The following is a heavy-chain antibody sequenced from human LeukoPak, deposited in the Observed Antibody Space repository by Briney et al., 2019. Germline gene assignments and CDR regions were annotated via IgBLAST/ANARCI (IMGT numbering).Heavy chain of an antibody. V-gene: IGHV1-58*01. J-gene: IGHJ5*02. CDR1: GFTFSNSA. Sequence: ASVKVSCKASGFTFSNSAVQWVRQARGQRFEWIGWIGVGSGNTNYAERFQDRVTITRDMSTSTTYMELTSLRSEDTAVYYCAADHDYSLSYDSYGPLDPWGQGTLVTVSS. CDR2: IGVGSGNT. CDR3: AADHDYSLSYDSYGPLDP. D-gene: IGHD4-11*01.